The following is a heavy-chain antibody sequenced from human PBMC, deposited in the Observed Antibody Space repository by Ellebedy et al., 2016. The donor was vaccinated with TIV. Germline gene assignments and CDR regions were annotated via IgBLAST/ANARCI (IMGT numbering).Heavy chain of an antibody. J-gene: IGHJ4*02. V-gene: IGHV1-18*01. CDR2: ISPYNGDT. Sequence: ASVKVSXKASGYTFTSYGVTWVRQAPGQGLEWMGWISPYNGDTNYAQKFQGRVTMTRDASISTAYMELSRLRSDDTAVYYCVTRGYSGYDYFDYWGQGTLVTVSS. CDR3: VTRGYSGYDYFDY. D-gene: IGHD5-12*01. CDR1: GYTFTSYG.